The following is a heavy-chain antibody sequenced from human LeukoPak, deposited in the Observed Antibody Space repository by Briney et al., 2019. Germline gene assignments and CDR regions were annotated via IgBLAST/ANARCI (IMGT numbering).Heavy chain of an antibody. CDR2: ISGDGGST. V-gene: IGHV3-43*02. J-gene: IGHJ6*02. Sequence: GGSLRLSCVVSGIRFNDYAMHWVRQAPGKSLEWVSLISGDGGSTYYADSVKGRFTISRDNSKNSLYLQMNSLRTEDTALYYCAKVNTVTNFYYYYGMDVWGQGTTVTVSS. D-gene: IGHD4-17*01. CDR3: AKVNTVTNFYYYYGMDV. CDR1: GIRFNDYA.